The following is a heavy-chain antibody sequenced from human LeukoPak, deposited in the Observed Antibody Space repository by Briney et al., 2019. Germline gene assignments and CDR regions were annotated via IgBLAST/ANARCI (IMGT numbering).Heavy chain of an antibody. CDR2: INSDGSST. J-gene: IGHJ6*02. V-gene: IGHV3-74*01. CDR1: GFTFSSYW. Sequence: PGGSLRLSCAASGFTFSSYWMHWVRQAPGKGLVWVSHINSDGSSTTYADSVKGRFTISRDNAKNTLYLQMNSLRAEDTAVYYCARVLPAQYYFYGMDVWRQGTTVTVSS. CDR3: ARVLPAQYYFYGMDV.